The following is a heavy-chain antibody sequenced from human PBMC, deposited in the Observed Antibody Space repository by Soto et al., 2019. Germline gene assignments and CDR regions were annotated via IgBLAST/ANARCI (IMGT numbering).Heavy chain of an antibody. Sequence: ASETLSLTCAVSGGSISSGGYSWSWIRQPPGKGLEWIGYIYHSGSTYYNPSLKSRVTISVDRSKNQFSLKLTSVTAADTAMYYCARPKTIGAAAGKGWFDPWGQGTLVTVSS. CDR3: ARPKTIGAAAGKGWFDP. J-gene: IGHJ5*02. CDR2: IYHSGST. D-gene: IGHD6-13*01. CDR1: GGSISSGGYS. V-gene: IGHV4-30-2*01.